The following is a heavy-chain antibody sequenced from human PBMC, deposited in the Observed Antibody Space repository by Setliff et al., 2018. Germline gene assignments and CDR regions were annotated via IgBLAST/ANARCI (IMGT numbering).Heavy chain of an antibody. CDR2: ISSSSSYI. J-gene: IGHJ4*02. Sequence: GGSLRLSCAASGFTFSSYSMNWVRQAPGKGLEWVSSISSSSSYIYYADSVKGRFTISRDNAKNSLYLQMNSLRAEDKAVYYCARVYDFWSGYYVDYWGQGTLVTVSS. CDR1: GFTFSSYS. D-gene: IGHD3-3*01. V-gene: IGHV3-21*01. CDR3: ARVYDFWSGYYVDY.